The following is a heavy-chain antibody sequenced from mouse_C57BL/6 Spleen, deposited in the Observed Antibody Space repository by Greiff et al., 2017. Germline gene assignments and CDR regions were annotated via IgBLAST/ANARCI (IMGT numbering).Heavy chain of an antibody. CDR3: ARVITTGVRYFDV. D-gene: IGHD1-1*01. Sequence: QVQLQQPGAELVKPGASVKLSCKASGYTFTSYWMQWVKQRPGQGLEWIGEIDPSDSYTNYNQKFKGKATLTVDTSSSTAYMQLSSLTSEDSAVYYCARVITTGVRYFDVWGTGTTVTVSS. CDR2: IDPSDSYT. J-gene: IGHJ1*03. CDR1: GYTFTSYW. V-gene: IGHV1-50*01.